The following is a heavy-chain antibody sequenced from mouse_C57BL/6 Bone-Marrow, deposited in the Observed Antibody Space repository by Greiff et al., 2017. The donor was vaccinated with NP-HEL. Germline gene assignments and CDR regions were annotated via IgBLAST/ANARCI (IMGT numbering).Heavy chain of an antibody. CDR2: IYPGDGDT. Sequence: VQLQQSGPELVKPGASVKISCKASGYAFSSSWMNWVKQRPAKGLEWIGRIYPGDGDTNYNGKFKGKATLTADKSSSTAYMQLSSLTSEDSAVYFCARGDDYEEWFAYWGQGTLVTVSA. V-gene: IGHV1-82*01. J-gene: IGHJ3*01. D-gene: IGHD2-4*01. CDR1: GYAFSSSW. CDR3: ARGDDYEEWFAY.